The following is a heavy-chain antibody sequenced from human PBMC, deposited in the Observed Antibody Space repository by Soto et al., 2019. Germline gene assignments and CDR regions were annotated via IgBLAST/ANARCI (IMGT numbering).Heavy chain of an antibody. CDR1: GYSFTSYW. V-gene: IGHV5-51*01. D-gene: IGHD4-17*01. J-gene: IGHJ6*03. Sequence: PGESLKISCKGSGYSFTSYWISWVRQMPGKGLEWMGIIYPGDSDTRYSPSFQGQVTISADKSISTAYLQWSSLKASDTAMYYCARLTQINYGDYYYYYYMDVWGKGTTVTVSS. CDR3: ARLTQINYGDYYYYYYMDV. CDR2: IYPGDSDT.